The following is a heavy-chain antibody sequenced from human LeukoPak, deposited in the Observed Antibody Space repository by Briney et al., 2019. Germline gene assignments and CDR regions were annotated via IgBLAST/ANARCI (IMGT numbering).Heavy chain of an antibody. CDR3: ARDGFGDSSGYGDY. Sequence: GRSLRLSCAASGFTFSSYGMHWVRQAPGKGLEWVAVISYDGSNKYYADSVKGRFTISRDNSKNTLYLQMNSLRAEDTAVYYCARDGFGDSSGYGDYWGQGTLVTVSS. J-gene: IGHJ4*02. D-gene: IGHD3-22*01. V-gene: IGHV3-30*03. CDR1: GFTFSSYG. CDR2: ISYDGSNK.